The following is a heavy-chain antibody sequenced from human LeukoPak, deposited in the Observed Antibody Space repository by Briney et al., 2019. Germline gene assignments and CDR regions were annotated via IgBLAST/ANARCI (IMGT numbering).Heavy chain of an antibody. V-gene: IGHV3-21*01. CDR2: ISSSSSYI. Sequence: GGSLRLSCAASGFTFSNYSMNWVRQAPGKGLEWVSSISSSSSYIYCADSVKGRFTISRDNAKNSLYLQMNSLRAEDTAVYYCAREVLRSNAFDIWGQGTMVTVSS. D-gene: IGHD4-17*01. CDR1: GFTFSNYS. CDR3: AREVLRSNAFDI. J-gene: IGHJ3*02.